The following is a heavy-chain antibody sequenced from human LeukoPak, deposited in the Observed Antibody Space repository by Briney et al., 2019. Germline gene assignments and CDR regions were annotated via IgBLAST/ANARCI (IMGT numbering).Heavy chain of an antibody. CDR1: GYTFTSYG. CDR3: ARFAVHRRIAVDGQFGLDY. D-gene: IGHD6-19*01. CDR2: ISAYNGNT. V-gene: IGHV1-18*01. Sequence: ASVKVSCKASGYTFTSYGISWVRQAPGQGLEWMGWISAYNGNTNYAQKLQGRVTMTTYTSTSTAYMELRSLRSDDTAVYYCARFAVHRRIAVDGQFGLDYWGQGTLVTVSS. J-gene: IGHJ4*02.